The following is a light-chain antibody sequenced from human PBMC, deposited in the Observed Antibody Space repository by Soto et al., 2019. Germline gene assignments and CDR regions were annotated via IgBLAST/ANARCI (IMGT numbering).Light chain of an antibody. CDR1: SSDVGGYNY. J-gene: IGLJ1*01. CDR2: DVS. CDR3: SSYTSSSTLLYV. V-gene: IGLV2-14*01. Sequence: QSALTQTASVSGSPGQSITISCTGTSSDVGGYNYVSWYQQHPGKAPKLMIYDVSNRPSGVSNRFSGSKSGNTASLTISGLQAEDEADYYCSSYTSSSTLLYVFGTWTKGTVL.